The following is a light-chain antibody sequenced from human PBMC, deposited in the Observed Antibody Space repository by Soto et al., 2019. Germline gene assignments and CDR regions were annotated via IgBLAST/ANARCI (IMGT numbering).Light chain of an antibody. CDR1: QSVSSSY. J-gene: IGKJ5*01. CDR2: GAS. Sequence: EIVLTQSPGTLSSSPGERATLSCRASQSVSSSYLAWYQQKPGQPPRLLIYGASSRATGIPDRFSGSGSGTDFTLTISRLEPEDFAVYYCQQRSNWLSITFGQGTRLEIK. V-gene: IGKV3D-20*02. CDR3: QQRSNWLSIT.